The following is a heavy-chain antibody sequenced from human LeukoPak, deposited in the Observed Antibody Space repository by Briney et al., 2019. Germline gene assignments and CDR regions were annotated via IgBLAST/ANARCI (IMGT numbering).Heavy chain of an antibody. CDR1: GGTFSSYA. Sequence: ASVKVSCKASGGTFSSYATSWARQAPGQGLEWMGGIIPIFGTANYAQKFQGRVTITTDESTSTAYMELSSLRSEDTAVYYCARGLDERYYYDSSGYGDAFDIWGQGTMVTVSS. D-gene: IGHD3-22*01. V-gene: IGHV1-69*05. CDR3: ARGLDERYYYDSSGYGDAFDI. CDR2: IIPIFGTA. J-gene: IGHJ3*02.